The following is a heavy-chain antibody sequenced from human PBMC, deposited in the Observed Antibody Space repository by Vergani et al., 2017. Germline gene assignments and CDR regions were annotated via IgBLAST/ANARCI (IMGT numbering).Heavy chain of an antibody. Sequence: QVQLVESGGGVVQPGGSLRLSCAASGFTFSNNDMQWVRQAPGKGLEWVALTRYDGSNKSYADSVKGRFTISRDNSKKMLYLQMNSLRTEDTAVYYCAKRGDYGDYLGYSGQGTLVIVSS. CDR3: AKRGDYGDYLGY. V-gene: IGHV3-30*02. CDR1: GFTFSNND. CDR2: TRYDGSNK. D-gene: IGHD4-17*01. J-gene: IGHJ4*02.